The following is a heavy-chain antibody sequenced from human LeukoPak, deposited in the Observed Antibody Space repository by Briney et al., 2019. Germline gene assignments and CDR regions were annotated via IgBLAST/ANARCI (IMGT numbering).Heavy chain of an antibody. J-gene: IGHJ4*02. D-gene: IGHD3-3*01. CDR2: IYHSGST. CDR1: GYSISIGYY. Sequence: AETLSLTCAVSGYSISIGYYWGWLRQPPGTGLEWISNIYHSGSTYYNPSLKSRIIITVDSYKNQFSLKLSSVTAEDTAVYYCARLDFWSGYRLDYWGQGTLVTVSS. V-gene: IGHV4-38-2*01. CDR3: ARLDFWSGYRLDY.